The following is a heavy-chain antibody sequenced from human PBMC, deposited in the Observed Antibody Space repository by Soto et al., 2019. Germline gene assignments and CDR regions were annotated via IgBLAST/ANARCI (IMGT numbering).Heavy chain of an antibody. J-gene: IGHJ4*02. CDR3: ARGGSQQQRDF. V-gene: IGHV4-59*08. D-gene: IGHD6-25*01. CDR1: GGSISSYY. Sequence: PSETLSLTCTVSGGSISSYYWSWIRQPPGKGLEWIGYIYYSGSTNSNPSLKSRVTISVDTSKNQFSLKLSSVTAADTAVYYCARGGSQQQRDFWGQGTLVTVSS. CDR2: IYYSGST.